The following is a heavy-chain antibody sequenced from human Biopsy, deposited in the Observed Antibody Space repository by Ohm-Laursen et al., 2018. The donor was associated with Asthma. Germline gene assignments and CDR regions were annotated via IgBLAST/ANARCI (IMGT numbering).Heavy chain of an antibody. D-gene: IGHD4-17*01. CDR1: EFSVSSSY. J-gene: IGHJ6*02. CDR3: TRTTTVTTTYAMDV. CDR2: IYNDGRA. Sequence: SLRLSCSASEFSVSSSYMSWVRQAPGKGREWVSVIYNDGRAYYADSVKGRFTVSRDNSKNTLFLQMNSLRAEDTAVYYCTRTTTVTTTYAMDVWGRGTTVTVSS. V-gene: IGHV3-53*01.